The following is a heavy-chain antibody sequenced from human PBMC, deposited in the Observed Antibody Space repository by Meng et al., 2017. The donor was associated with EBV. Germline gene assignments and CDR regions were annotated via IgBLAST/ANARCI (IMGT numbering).Heavy chain of an antibody. CDR3: AHIIADRPFDY. J-gene: IGHJ4*02. CDR2: IYWDDDK. D-gene: IGHD6-6*01. Sequence: HITFEESGPTVVTPSRTPTLSCAASGFSFSCCGVSWGRHPPAPGMALEGWALIYWDDDKRYSPSLNSRLIITKDTTKTQLILTRTNMDPVDAATYYCAHIIADRPFDYWGQGTLVTVSS. CDR1: GFSFSCCGVS. V-gene: IGHV2-5*02.